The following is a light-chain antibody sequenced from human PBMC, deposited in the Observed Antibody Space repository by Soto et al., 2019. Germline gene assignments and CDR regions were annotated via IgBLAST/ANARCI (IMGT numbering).Light chain of an antibody. V-gene: IGKV4-1*01. CDR1: QSVFHSTNNRNY. J-gene: IGKJ2*01. CDR3: QQVYISYT. Sequence: DIVMTQSPDSLAVSLGERATINCKSSQSVFHSTNNRNYLAWYQQKPGQPPKPLIYWASTRESGVPDRFSGIGSWTDFTLTIISLQAEDVAVYYCQQVYISYTFGQGTKLEIK. CDR2: WAS.